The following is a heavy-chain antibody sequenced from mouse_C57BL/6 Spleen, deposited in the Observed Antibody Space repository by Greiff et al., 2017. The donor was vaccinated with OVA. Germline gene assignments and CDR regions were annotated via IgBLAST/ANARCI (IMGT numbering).Heavy chain of an antibody. CDR2: IHPNSGST. CDR1: GYTFTSYW. CDR3: GGTTAPFDD. V-gene: IGHV1-64*01. J-gene: IGHJ2*01. D-gene: IGHD1-2*01. Sequence: QVQLQQPGAELVKPGASVKLSCKASGYTFTSYWMHWVKQRPGQGLEWIGMIHPNSGSTNYNEKFKSKDTLTVDKSSSTAYMQLSSLTSEDSAVYYCGGTTAPFDDWGQGTTLTVSS.